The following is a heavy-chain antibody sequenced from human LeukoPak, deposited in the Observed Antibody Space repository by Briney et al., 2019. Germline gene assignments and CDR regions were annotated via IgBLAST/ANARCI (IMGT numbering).Heavy chain of an antibody. CDR2: IIPIFGTA. J-gene: IGHJ3*02. CDR1: GGTFSSYA. D-gene: IGHD3-3*01. CDR3: AREAPRQRIFGVVIIQGHGAFDI. V-gene: IGHV1-69*13. Sequence: ASVTVSCTASGGTFSSYAISWVRQAPGQGLEWMGGIIPIFGTANYAQKFQGRVTITADESTSTAYMELSSLRSEDTAVYYCAREAPRQRIFGVVIIQGHGAFDIWGQGTMVTVSS.